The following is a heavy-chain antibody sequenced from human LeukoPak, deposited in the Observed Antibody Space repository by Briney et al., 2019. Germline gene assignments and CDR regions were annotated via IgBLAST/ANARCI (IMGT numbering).Heavy chain of an antibody. CDR2: MNPNSGNT. J-gene: IGHJ5*02. V-gene: IGHV1-8*03. CDR1: GYTFTSYD. Sequence: ASVKVSCKASGYTFTSYDINWVRKATGQGLEWMGWMNPNSGNTGYAQKFQGRVTITRNTSISTAYMELSSLRSEDTAVYYCARGRHSNYASTWAFDPWGQGTLVTVSS. CDR3: ARGRHSNYASTWAFDP. D-gene: IGHD4-11*01.